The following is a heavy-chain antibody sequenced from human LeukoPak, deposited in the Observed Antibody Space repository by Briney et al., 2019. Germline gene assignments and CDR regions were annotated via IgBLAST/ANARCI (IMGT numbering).Heavy chain of an antibody. CDR1: GFTFSSYS. CDR2: ISSSGSTI. CDR3: ARDNVGNWFDP. Sequence: GGSLRLSCTASGFTFSSYSMNWVRQAPGKGLEWVSYISSSGSTIYYADSVKGRFTISRDNAKNSLYLQMNSLRAEDTAVYYCARDNVGNWFDPWGQGTLVTVSS. D-gene: IGHD1-26*01. V-gene: IGHV3-48*04. J-gene: IGHJ5*02.